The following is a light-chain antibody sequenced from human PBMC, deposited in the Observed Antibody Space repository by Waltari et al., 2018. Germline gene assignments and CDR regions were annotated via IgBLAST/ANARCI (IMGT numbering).Light chain of an antibody. V-gene: IGLV2-14*01. CDR1: SSDVGGYNY. J-gene: IGLJ1*01. CDR3: SSYTSSSFYV. Sequence: QSALTQPASVSGSPGQSITLSCTGTSSDVGGYNYVSWYQQHPGKAPKLMIYDVSNRPSGVSNRFSGSKSGNTASLTISGLQAEDEADYYCSSYTSSSFYVFGTGTKVTVL. CDR2: DVS.